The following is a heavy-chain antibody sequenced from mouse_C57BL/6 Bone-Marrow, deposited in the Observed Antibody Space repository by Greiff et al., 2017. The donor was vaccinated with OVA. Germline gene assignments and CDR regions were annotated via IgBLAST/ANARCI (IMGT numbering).Heavy chain of an antibody. Sequence: VQLQQSGPELVKPGASVKISCKASGYSFTGYYMHWVKQSSEKSLEWIGEINPSTGGTSYNQKFKGKATLTVDQSSSTAYMQLKSLTSEDSAVYCCAREGYYDYDVEAVDYWGRGTSVTVSA. CDR1: GYSFTGYY. CDR3: AREGYYDYDVEAVDY. J-gene: IGHJ4*01. D-gene: IGHD2-4*01. V-gene: IGHV1-43*01. CDR2: INPSTGGT.